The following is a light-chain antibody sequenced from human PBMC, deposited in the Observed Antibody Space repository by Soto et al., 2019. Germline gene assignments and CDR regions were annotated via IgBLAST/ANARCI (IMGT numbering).Light chain of an antibody. V-gene: IGKV3-20*01. CDR3: QQYGDSPQT. Sequence: EIVLTQSPGTLSLSPGERATLSCRASQSVGSSLSWYQQKPGQAPRLLFYGASNRATAIPDRFSGSWFGTDFTLTITRLEPEDFAVYYCQQYGDSPQTFGPGTKVEI. CDR1: QSVGSS. J-gene: IGKJ1*01. CDR2: GAS.